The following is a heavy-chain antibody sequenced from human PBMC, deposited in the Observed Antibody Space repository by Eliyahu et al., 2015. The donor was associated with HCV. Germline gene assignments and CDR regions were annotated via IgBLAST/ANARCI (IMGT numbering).Heavy chain of an antibody. J-gene: IGHJ4*02. CDR1: GFTFXSYS. CDR3: AREGRSGVTAHFDY. V-gene: IGHV3-48*02. D-gene: IGHD3-3*01. CDR2: ISSSSSTI. Sequence: EVQLVESGGGLVQPGGSLRXSCAASGFTFXSYSMNWVRQAPGKGLEWVSYISSSSSTIYYADSVKGRFTISRDNAKNSLYLQMNSLRDEDTAVYYCAREGRSGVTAHFDYWGQGTLVTVSS.